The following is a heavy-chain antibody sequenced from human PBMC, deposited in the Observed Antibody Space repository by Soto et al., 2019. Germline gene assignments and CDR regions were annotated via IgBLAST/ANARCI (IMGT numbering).Heavy chain of an antibody. D-gene: IGHD4-4*01. V-gene: IGHV3-23*01. CDR1: GFTFSSYA. Sequence: GGSLRLSCAASGFTFSSYAMSWVRQAPGKGLEWVSAISGSGGSTYYADSVKGRFTISRDNSKNTLYLQMNSLRAEDTAVYYCAKPDRIEYSNYVSSYFDYWGQGTLVTVSS. CDR3: AKPDRIEYSNYVSSYFDY. CDR2: ISGSGGST. J-gene: IGHJ4*02.